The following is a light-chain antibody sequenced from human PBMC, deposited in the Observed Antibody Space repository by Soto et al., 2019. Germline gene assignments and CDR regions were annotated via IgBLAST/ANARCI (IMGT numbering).Light chain of an antibody. CDR3: QQYRGKPFT. CDR2: DAS. Sequence: DIQMTQSPSTLSASVGDRDTIACRASQSIDSWLAWYQQKPGKAPKFLIYDASDLESGVPSRFSGSGSGTEFTLTISSLQPDDFATYYCQQYRGKPFTFGQGTKVDIK. CDR1: QSIDSW. J-gene: IGKJ2*01. V-gene: IGKV1-5*01.